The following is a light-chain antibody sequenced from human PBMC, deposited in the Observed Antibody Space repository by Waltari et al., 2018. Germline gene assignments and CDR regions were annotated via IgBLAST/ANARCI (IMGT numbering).Light chain of an antibody. V-gene: IGLV2-23*01. Sequence: QSALPQPASVSGSPGQSITISRTGTSSEVGSYQLASWFQQYSGKAPKLIIYEDNKRPSGVSNRFSGSKSGNTASLTISGLQAEDEADYHCCSYAGTTNIVVFGGGTKLTVL. J-gene: IGLJ2*01. CDR1: SSEVGSYQL. CDR2: EDN. CDR3: CSYAGTTNIVV.